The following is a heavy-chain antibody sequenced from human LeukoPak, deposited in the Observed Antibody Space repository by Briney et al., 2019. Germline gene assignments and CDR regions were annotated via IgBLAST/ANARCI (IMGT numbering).Heavy chain of an antibody. J-gene: IGHJ4*02. CDR1: GDSFSSVTDY. V-gene: IGHV4-39*07. Sequence: SETLSLTCTVSGDSFSSVTDYWAWIRQPPGKGLEWIASGDYSGGTYYNPSLESRVAISADMSKKQFSLKLTSVTGADTAVYDCAGERGEEYSSGWYKRNYFDNWGQGIRVTVSS. D-gene: IGHD6-19*01. CDR3: AGERGEEYSSGWYKRNYFDN. CDR2: GDYSGGT.